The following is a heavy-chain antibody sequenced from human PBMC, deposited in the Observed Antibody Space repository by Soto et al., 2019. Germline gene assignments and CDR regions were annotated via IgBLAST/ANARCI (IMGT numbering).Heavy chain of an antibody. J-gene: IGHJ5*01. D-gene: IGHD1-26*01. Sequence: PEKLRDTYAVSGGSISSSNWWSWVRQPPGKGLEWIGEIYHSGSTNYNPSLKSRVTISVDKSKKQFSLKLSSVTAADTAVYYRARAVVVRATFASWV. V-gene: IGHV4-4*03. CDR1: GGSISSSNW. CDR3: ARAVVVRATFAS. CDR2: IYHSGST.